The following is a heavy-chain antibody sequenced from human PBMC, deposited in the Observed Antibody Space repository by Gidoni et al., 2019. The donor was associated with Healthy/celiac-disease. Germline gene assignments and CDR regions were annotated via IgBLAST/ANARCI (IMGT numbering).Heavy chain of an antibody. D-gene: IGHD3-22*01. CDR3: ARELSEGSGSANYNWFDP. J-gene: IGHJ5*02. V-gene: IGHV4-4*07. Sequence: QVQLQESGPGLVKPSETLSLTCTVSGGSIRSFYWSWIRQPAGKGLEWIGRIYTTGSTNYNPSRKSRVTMSVDTSNNQFSLKLSSVTAADTAVYYCARELSEGSGSANYNWFDPWGQGTLVTVSS. CDR1: GGSIRSFY. CDR2: IYTTGST.